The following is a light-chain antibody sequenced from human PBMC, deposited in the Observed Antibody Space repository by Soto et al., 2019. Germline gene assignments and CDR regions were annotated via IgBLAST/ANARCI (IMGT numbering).Light chain of an antibody. CDR2: GAS. CDR3: QQYGSTRWT. J-gene: IGKJ1*01. Sequence: EIVLTQSPGTLSLSPGDIATLSFSASQTVSNNYLAWCQQKPGQAPRVIMYGASSRASGIPDRFSGSGSGTDGTDFTLTISRLEPEDFAVYYCQQYGSTRWTFGQGTKVDIK. V-gene: IGKV3-20*01. CDR1: QTVSNNY.